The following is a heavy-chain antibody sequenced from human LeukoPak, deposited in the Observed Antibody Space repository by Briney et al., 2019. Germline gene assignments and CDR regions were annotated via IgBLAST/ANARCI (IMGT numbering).Heavy chain of an antibody. CDR3: ARGGHYYYDSSGYYY. J-gene: IGHJ4*02. Sequence: ASVKVSCKASGYTFTSYGISWVRQAPGQGLEWMGWISAYNGNTNYAQKLQGRATMTTDTSTSTAYMELRSLRSDDTAVYYCARGGHYYYDSSGYYYWGQGTLVTVSS. CDR2: ISAYNGNT. D-gene: IGHD3-22*01. V-gene: IGHV1-18*01. CDR1: GYTFTSYG.